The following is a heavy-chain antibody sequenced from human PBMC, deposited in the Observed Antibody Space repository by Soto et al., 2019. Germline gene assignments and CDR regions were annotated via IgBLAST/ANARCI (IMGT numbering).Heavy chain of an antibody. D-gene: IGHD1-7*01. CDR1: GFSLSTYHMD. V-gene: IGHV2-5*02. CDR3: SHAGNYDLLTFDH. CDR2: LYWDDDK. J-gene: IGHJ4*01. Sequence: QITLKESGPTLVRPAQTLTLTCDFSGFSLSTYHMDVAWIRQPPGKALEWLALLYWDDDKRYSPSLKDRLAISKDTSNNQVVLTLTNIDPGDSATYFCSHAGNYDLLTFDHWGPGTLVTVSS.